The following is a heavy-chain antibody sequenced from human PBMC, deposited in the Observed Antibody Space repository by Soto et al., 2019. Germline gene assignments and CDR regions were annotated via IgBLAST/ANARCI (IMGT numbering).Heavy chain of an antibody. CDR3: ARGDDFSYFDH. J-gene: IGHJ5*02. V-gene: IGHV3-48*02. CDR1: GFTFNKYS. CDR2: ISSSGYTT. D-gene: IGHD1-1*01. Sequence: PGGSLRLSCAAAGFTFNKYSINWVRQAPGRGLEWLSYISSSGYTTYYAGSVKGRFTISRDNAKSSLFLQMNSLRDEDTAVYYCARGDDFSYFDHWGQGTLVTVSS.